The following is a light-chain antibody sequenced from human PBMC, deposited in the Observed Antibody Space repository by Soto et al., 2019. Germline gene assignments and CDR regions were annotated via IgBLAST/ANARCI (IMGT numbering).Light chain of an antibody. CDR3: QQYNNWRT. CDR2: AAS. Sequence: ELVMAQSPATLSVSPGERATLSCRASQSVATNLAWFQQKPGQAPRLPIYAASTRAAGVPARFSGSGSETEFTLTISSLQSEDFAVYYCQQYNNWRTFGQGTKVDIK. V-gene: IGKV3-15*01. CDR1: QSVATN. J-gene: IGKJ1*01.